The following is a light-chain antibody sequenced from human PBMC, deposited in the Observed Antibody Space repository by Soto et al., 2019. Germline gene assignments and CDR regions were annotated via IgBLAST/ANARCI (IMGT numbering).Light chain of an antibody. CDR2: GAS. CDR3: QQYENSPIT. Sequence: PGERASLSFGASQSITSSFLAWYQQKPGQAPRLLIYGASSRATGISDRFSGTGSETDFTLTINRLEPEDFAVYYCQQYENSPITFGQGTRLEIK. V-gene: IGKV3-20*01. CDR1: QSITSSF. J-gene: IGKJ5*01.